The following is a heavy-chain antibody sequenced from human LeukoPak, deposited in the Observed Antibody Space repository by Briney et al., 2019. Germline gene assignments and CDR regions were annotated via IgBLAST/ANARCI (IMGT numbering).Heavy chain of an antibody. V-gene: IGHV7-4-1*02. CDR3: ASQEMATTW. J-gene: IGHJ4*02. CDR1: GYTFTSYA. Sequence: GASVTVSCKASGYTFTSYAMNWVRQAPGQGLEWMGWINTNTGNPTYTQGFTGRFVFSLDTSVSTAYLQISSLKAEDTAVYYCASQEMATTWWGQGTLVTVSS. D-gene: IGHD5-24*01. CDR2: INTNTGNP.